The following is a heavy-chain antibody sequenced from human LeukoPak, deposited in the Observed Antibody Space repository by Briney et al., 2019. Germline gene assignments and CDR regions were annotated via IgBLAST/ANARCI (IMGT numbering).Heavy chain of an antibody. D-gene: IGHD2-21*02. J-gene: IGHJ4*02. Sequence: PGGSLRLSCAASGFTFSSYGMHWVRQAPGKGLEWVSFIRFDGSNTYHADSVKGRFTISRDNSKNTLYLQMNSLTSADTAVYYCAKVKTDILIPDSWGQGTLVTVSS. CDR1: GFTFSSYG. CDR3: AKVKTDILIPDS. CDR2: IRFDGSNT. V-gene: IGHV3-30*02.